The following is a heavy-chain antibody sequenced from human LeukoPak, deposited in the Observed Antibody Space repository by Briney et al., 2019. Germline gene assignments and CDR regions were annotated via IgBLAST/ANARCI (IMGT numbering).Heavy chain of an antibody. CDR2: ISYDGSNK. Sequence: PGRSLRLSCAASGFTFSSYAMHWVRQAPGKGLEWVAVISYDGSNKYYADSVKGRFTISRDNSKNTLYLQMNILRAEDTAVYYCARDLTGTTNYWGQGTLVTVSS. D-gene: IGHD1-7*01. J-gene: IGHJ4*02. CDR1: GFTFSSYA. CDR3: ARDLTGTTNY. V-gene: IGHV3-30-3*01.